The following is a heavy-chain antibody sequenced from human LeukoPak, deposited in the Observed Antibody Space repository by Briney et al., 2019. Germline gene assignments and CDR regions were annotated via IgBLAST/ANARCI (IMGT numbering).Heavy chain of an antibody. J-gene: IGHJ4*02. CDR3: ARGPYSSSSDY. V-gene: IGHV1-18*01. D-gene: IGHD6-13*01. CDR2: INPYNGNT. CDR1: GYTFTSYG. Sequence: ASVKASCKASGYTFTSYGISLVRKAPGQGLECMGWINPYNGNTNYAQKLQGRVTMTTDTSTSTAYMELRSLRSDDTAVYYCARGPYSSSSDYWGQGTLVTVSS.